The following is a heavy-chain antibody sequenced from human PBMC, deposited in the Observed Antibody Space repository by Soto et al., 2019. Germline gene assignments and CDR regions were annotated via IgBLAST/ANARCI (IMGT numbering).Heavy chain of an antibody. D-gene: IGHD3-10*01. J-gene: IGHJ4*02. V-gene: IGHV4-39*01. CDR2: IYYSGST. Sequence: SETLSLTCTVSGGSISSSSYYWGWIRQPPGKGLEWIGSIYYSGSTYYNPSLKSRVTISVDTSKNQFSLKLSSVTAADTAVYYCARRDAGYYFDYWGQGTLVTVSS. CDR1: GGSISSSSYY. CDR3: ARRDAGYYFDY.